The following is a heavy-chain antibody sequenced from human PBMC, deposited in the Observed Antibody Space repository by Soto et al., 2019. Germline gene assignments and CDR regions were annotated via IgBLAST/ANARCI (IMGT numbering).Heavy chain of an antibody. Sequence: QVQLVQSGAEVKKPGASVKVSCKASGYTFTSYDINWVRQAPGQGLEWMGWMNPNSGNTGYAQKFQGRVTMNRNTSIITAYMEQSSLRSEDTAVYYFARERCSGGSCYFDYWGQGNLVTVSS. CDR2: MNPNSGNT. CDR3: ARERCSGGSCYFDY. J-gene: IGHJ4*02. D-gene: IGHD2-15*01. V-gene: IGHV1-8*01. CDR1: GYTFTSYD.